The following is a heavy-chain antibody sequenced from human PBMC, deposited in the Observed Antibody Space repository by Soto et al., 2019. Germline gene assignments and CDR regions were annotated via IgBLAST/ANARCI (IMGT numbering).Heavy chain of an antibody. CDR2: ISGSSSYI. Sequence: GWSLRLSCAASGFTFSSYRMNWVRQAPGKGLEWVSSISGSSSYIYYADSVRGRFTISRDNAKNSLFLQMNSLRVEDAAVYYCARLASGSDVLTGYLPIWGQGTLVTVSS. D-gene: IGHD3-9*01. J-gene: IGHJ4*02. V-gene: IGHV3-21*01. CDR1: GFTFSSYR. CDR3: ARLASGSDVLTGYLPI.